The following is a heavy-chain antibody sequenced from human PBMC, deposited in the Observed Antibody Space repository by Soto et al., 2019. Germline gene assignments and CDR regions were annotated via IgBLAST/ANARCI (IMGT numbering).Heavy chain of an antibody. D-gene: IGHD1-26*01. J-gene: IGHJ5*02. V-gene: IGHV4-38-2*01. Sequence: SETLSLTCAVSGYSISSGYYWGWIRQTPGKGLEWIASIYHSGSTYYNPSLKSRVTISVDTSKNQFSLKLTSVTAADTAVYYCARGAATLSMGWFDPLCQEITDTVSS. CDR3: ARGAATLSMGWFDP. CDR1: GYSISSGYY. CDR2: IYHSGST.